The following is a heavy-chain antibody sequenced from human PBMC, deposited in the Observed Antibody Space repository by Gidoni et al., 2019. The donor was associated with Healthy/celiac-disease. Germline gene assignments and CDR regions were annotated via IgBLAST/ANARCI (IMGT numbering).Heavy chain of an antibody. D-gene: IGHD3-3*01. V-gene: IGHV3-21*01. CDR1: GFTFSSYS. J-gene: IGHJ5*02. CDR3: ARGEYDFWSGYSREDNWFDP. Sequence: EVQLVESGGGLVKPGGSLRLSCAASGFTFSSYSMNWVRQAPGKGLEWVSSISSSSSYIYYADSVKGRFTISRDNAKNSLYLQMNSLRAEDTAVYYCARGEYDFWSGYSREDNWFDPWGQGTLVTVSS. CDR2: ISSSSSYI.